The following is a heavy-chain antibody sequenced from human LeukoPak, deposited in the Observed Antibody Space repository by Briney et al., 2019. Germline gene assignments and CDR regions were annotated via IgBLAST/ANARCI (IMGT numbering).Heavy chain of an antibody. CDR3: AWDSRHGYDNPFDY. Sequence: ASVTLSRTSSAGTFTIYAISWVRQAPAQGHEWVGGIIPIFGTANYPQKFQGRVTITADESTSTAYMELSSLRSEDTAVYYCAWDSRHGYDNPFDYWGQGTLVTVSS. CDR2: IIPIFGTA. V-gene: IGHV1-69*13. J-gene: IGHJ4*02. CDR1: AGTFTIYA. D-gene: IGHD5-12*01.